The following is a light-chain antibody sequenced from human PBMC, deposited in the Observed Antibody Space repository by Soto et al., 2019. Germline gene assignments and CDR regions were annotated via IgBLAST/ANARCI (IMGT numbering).Light chain of an antibody. CDR2: EVT. V-gene: IGLV2-14*01. CDR3: LSYTTSTSYV. Sequence: QSALTQPASVSGSPGQSITISCTGTSSDVGAYNRVSWYQQRSGKAPKLMLYEVTNRPPGVSNRFSGSKSANTAPLTISGLQAEDEADYYCLSYTTSTSYVFGTGTKVTVL. CDR1: SSDVGAYNR. J-gene: IGLJ1*01.